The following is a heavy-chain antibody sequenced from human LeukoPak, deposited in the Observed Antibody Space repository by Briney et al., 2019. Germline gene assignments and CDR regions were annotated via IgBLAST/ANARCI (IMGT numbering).Heavy chain of an antibody. J-gene: IGHJ4*02. CDR1: GGSIRGYF. Sequence: PSETLSLTCTVSGGSIRGYFWTWTRQPPGKGLEWIGYIYSSGSTNYNPSLKSRVTIAVDTSKNQFSLRLSSVTAADTAVYYCAMAYSSSWFYFDYWGQGTLVTVSS. V-gene: IGHV4-59*13. CDR2: IYSSGST. D-gene: IGHD6-13*01. CDR3: AMAYSSSWFYFDY.